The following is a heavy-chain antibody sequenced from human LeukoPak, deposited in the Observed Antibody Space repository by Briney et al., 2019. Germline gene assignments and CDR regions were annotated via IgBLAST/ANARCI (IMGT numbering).Heavy chain of an antibody. CDR3: ARGYHASTVTTPPDY. CDR1: GGSISSGGYY. J-gene: IGHJ4*02. CDR2: IYYSGST. V-gene: IGHV4-31*03. D-gene: IGHD4-17*01. Sequence: PSETLSLTCTVSGGSISSGGYYWSWIRQHPGKGLEWIGYIYYSGSTYYNPSLKSRVTISVDTSKNQFSLKLSSVTAADTAVYYCARGYHASTVTTPPDYWGQGTLVTVSS.